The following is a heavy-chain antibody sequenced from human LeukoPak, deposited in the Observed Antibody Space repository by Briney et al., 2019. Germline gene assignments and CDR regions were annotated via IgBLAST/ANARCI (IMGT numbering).Heavy chain of an antibody. J-gene: IGHJ4*02. CDR1: GGSISSSSYY. D-gene: IGHD6-6*01. CDR2: IYYSGST. V-gene: IGHV4-39*07. Sequence: SETLFLTCTVSGGSISSSSYYWGWIRQPPGKGLEWIGSIYYSGSTYYNPSLKSRVTISVDTSKNQFSLKLSSVTAADTAVYYCARDGLEQEYSSSPWPYYFDYWGQGTLVTVSS. CDR3: ARDGLEQEYSSSPWPYYFDY.